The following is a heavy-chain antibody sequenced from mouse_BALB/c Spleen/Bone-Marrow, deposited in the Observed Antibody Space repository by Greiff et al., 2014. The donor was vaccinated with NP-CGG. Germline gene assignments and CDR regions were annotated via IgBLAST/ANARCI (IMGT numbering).Heavy chain of an antibody. CDR3: ARGGRLTGYYFDY. CDR2: IYPGDGDT. J-gene: IGHJ2*01. Sequence: VQLQQSGAELVRPGSSVKISCKASGYAFSSYWMNWVKQRPGQRLEWIGQIYPGDGDTNYNGNFKDKATLTTDKSSTTAYMQLSSLTSEDSAVYFCARGGRLTGYYFDYWGQGTTLTVSS. D-gene: IGHD4-1*01. CDR1: GYAFSSYW. V-gene: IGHV1-80*01.